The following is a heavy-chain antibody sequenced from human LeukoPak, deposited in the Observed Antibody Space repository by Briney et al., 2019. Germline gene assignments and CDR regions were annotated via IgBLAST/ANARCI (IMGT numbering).Heavy chain of an antibody. CDR1: GFRVSDYY. V-gene: IGHV3-66*02. Sequence: GRSLRLSCAVSGFRVSDYYMSWVRQAPGKGLEWVGLIRDSGEAFYADFARGRFAISRDESENTLYLQMNSLRVEDTAVYFCARARDANQDWVDFDPWGHGTPVIVSS. J-gene: IGHJ5*02. CDR3: ARARDANQDWVDFDP. D-gene: IGHD3/OR15-3a*01. CDR2: IRDSGEA.